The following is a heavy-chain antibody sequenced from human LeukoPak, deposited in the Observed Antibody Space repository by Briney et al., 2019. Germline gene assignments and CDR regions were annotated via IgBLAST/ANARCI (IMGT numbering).Heavy chain of an antibody. CDR3: ARGRGYCCSNRCYRPYLYYFDY. CDR2: INHSGST. J-gene: IGHJ4*02. D-gene: IGHD2-2*02. CDR1: GGSFSGYY. Sequence: PSETLSLTCAVYGGSFSGYYWSWIRQPPGKGLEWIGEINHSGSTNYNPSLKSRVTISVDTSKNQFSLKLSSVTAADTAGYYCARGRGYCCSNRCYRPYLYYFDYWGQGTLVTVSS. V-gene: IGHV4-34*01.